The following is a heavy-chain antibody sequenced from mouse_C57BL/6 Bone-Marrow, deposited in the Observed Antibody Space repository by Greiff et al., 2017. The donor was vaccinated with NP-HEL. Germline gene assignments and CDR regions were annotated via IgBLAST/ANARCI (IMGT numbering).Heavy chain of an antibody. CDR3: AAWFYGSSPDWYFDV. Sequence: VQLKESGAELVKPGASVKLSCTASGFNIKDYYMHWVKQRTEQGLEWIGRIDPEDGETKYAPKFQGKATITADTSSNTAYLQLSSLTSEDTAVYYCAAWFYGSSPDWYFDVWGTGTTVTVSS. V-gene: IGHV14-2*01. CDR1: GFNIKDYY. J-gene: IGHJ1*03. D-gene: IGHD1-1*01. CDR2: IDPEDGET.